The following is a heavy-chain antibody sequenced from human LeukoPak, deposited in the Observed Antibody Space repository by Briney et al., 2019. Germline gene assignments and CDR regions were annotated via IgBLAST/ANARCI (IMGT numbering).Heavy chain of an antibody. Sequence: PGGSLRLSCAASGFTFSSYAMSWVRQAPGKGLEWVSAIDSTGGSTYYADSVKGRFTISRDNSKNTLYLQMNSLRAEDTAVYYCAKGHVLGYCSGGSCYSGSAEYFQHWGQGTLVTVSS. D-gene: IGHD2-15*01. V-gene: IGHV3-23*01. CDR2: IDSTGGST. J-gene: IGHJ1*01. CDR1: GFTFSSYA. CDR3: AKGHVLGYCSGGSCYSGSAEYFQH.